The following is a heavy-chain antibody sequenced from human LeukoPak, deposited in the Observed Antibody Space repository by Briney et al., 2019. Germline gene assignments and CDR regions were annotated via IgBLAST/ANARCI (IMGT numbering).Heavy chain of an antibody. CDR3: AGGNYDFWSGSTSAEYFQH. Sequence: SETLSLTCAVSGGSISSYYWSWIRQPPGKGLEWIGYIYYSGSTNYNPSLKSRVTISDTSKNQFSLKLSSVTAADTAVYYCAGGNYDFWSGSTSAEYFQHWGQGTLVTVSS. V-gene: IGHV4-59*01. D-gene: IGHD3-3*01. CDR1: GGSISSYY. J-gene: IGHJ1*01. CDR2: IYYSGST.